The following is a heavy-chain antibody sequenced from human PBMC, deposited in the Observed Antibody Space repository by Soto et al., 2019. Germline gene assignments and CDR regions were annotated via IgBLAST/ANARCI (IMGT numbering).Heavy chain of an antibody. CDR2: INPSGGST. D-gene: IGHD3-22*01. J-gene: IGHJ5*02. CDR1: GYTFTSYY. Sequence: GASVKVSCKASGYTFTSYYMHWVRQAPGQGLEWMGIINPSGGSTSYAQKFQGRVTMTRDTSTSTVYMELSSLRSEDTAVYYCARARRRYDSSGYSLLNWFDPWGQGTLVTVSS. CDR3: ARARRRYDSSGYSLLNWFDP. V-gene: IGHV1-46*01.